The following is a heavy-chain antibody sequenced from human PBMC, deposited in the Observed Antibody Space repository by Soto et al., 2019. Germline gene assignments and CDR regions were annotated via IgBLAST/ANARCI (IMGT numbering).Heavy chain of an antibody. CDR3: AKGNGWGLIDY. J-gene: IGHJ4*02. D-gene: IGHD1-26*01. Sequence: QVQLVESGGGVVQPGRSLRLSCAASGFTFSSYGMHWVRQAPGKGLEWVAVISYDGSNKYYADSVKGRFTISRDNSKNTLYLQMNSLRAEDTAVYYCAKGNGWGLIDYWGQGTLVTVSS. CDR1: GFTFSSYG. CDR2: ISYDGSNK. V-gene: IGHV3-30*18.